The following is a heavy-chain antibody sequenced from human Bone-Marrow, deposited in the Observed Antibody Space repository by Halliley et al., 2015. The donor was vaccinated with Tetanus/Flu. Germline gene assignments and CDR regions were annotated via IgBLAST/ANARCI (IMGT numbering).Heavy chain of an antibody. Sequence: GLIRSNPFGGTTTYPPPVDGRFTISRDDSKSIAYLQMDSLKTEDSGVYFCARRHGGYEPHFDYWGQGTLVTVSS. V-gene: IGHV3-49*02. D-gene: IGHD5-12*01. CDR3: ARRHGGYEPHFDY. J-gene: IGHJ4*02. CDR2: IRSNPFGGTT.